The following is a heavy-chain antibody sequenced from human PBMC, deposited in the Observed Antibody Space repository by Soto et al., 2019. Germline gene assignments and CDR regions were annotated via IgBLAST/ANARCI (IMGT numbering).Heavy chain of an antibody. J-gene: IGHJ6*02. CDR3: ARGYDFWSGYYYPYGMDV. V-gene: IGHV3-30-3*01. CDR1: GFTFSSYA. D-gene: IGHD3-3*01. Sequence: GGSLRISCAASGFTFSSYAMHRGRQAPGKGLEWVAVISYDGSNKNHADTVKGRFTISRDNSKNTLYLQMNSLRAEDTAVYYCARGYDFWSGYYYPYGMDVWGQGTTVTVSS. CDR2: ISYDGSNK.